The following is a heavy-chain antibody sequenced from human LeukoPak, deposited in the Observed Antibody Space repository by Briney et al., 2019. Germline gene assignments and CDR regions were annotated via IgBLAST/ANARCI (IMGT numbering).Heavy chain of an antibody. D-gene: IGHD2-21*02. CDR3: AKAGGIVVVTATLDY. J-gene: IGHJ4*02. V-gene: IGHV3-30*18. CDR1: GFTFSSYG. CDR2: ISYDGSNK. Sequence: GGSLRLSCAASGFTFSSYGMHWVRQAPGKGLEWVAVISYDGSNKYYADSVKGRFTISRDNSKNTLYLQMNSLRTEDTAVYYCAKAGGIVVVTATLDYWGQGTLVTVSS.